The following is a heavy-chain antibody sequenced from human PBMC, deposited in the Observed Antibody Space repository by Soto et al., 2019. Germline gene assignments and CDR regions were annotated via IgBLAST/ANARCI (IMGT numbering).Heavy chain of an antibody. CDR1: CGSIISSSYY. CDR2: IYYSGST. D-gene: IGHD5-12*01. V-gene: IGHV4-39*02. Sequence: PSETLSLTCTFSCGSIISSSYYWGWIRQPPGEGLEWIGSIYYSGSTYYNPSLKSRVTISVDTSKNQFSLKLSSVTAADTAVYYCAREGPPPRYRWHYGMDVWGQGTTVTAP. J-gene: IGHJ6*02. CDR3: AREGPPPRYRWHYGMDV.